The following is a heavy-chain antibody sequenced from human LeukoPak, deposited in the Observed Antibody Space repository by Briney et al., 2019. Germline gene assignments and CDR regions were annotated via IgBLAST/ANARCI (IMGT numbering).Heavy chain of an antibody. Sequence: GGSLRLSCAASGFTFSSYAMSWVRQAPGKGLEWVSAISGSGGSTYYADSVKGRFTISRDNSKNTLYLQMNSLRAEDTAVYYCAKNPYYDSSGYTLFSDYWGQGTLVTVSS. CDR1: GFTFSSYA. CDR2: ISGSGGST. J-gene: IGHJ4*02. V-gene: IGHV3-23*01. CDR3: AKNPYYDSSGYTLFSDY. D-gene: IGHD3-22*01.